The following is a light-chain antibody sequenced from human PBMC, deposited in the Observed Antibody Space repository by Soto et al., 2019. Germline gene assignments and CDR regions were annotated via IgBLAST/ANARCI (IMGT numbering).Light chain of an antibody. CDR2: EVS. V-gene: IGLV2-8*01. CDR3: SSYAGSNNV. CDR1: SSDVGGYNY. J-gene: IGLJ1*01. Sequence: LAQPPSASGSPGQSVTISCTGTSSDVGGYNYVSWYQQHPGKAPKLMIYEVSKRPSGVPDRFSGSKSGNTASLTVSGLQAEDEADYYCSSYAGSNNVFGTGTKVTVL.